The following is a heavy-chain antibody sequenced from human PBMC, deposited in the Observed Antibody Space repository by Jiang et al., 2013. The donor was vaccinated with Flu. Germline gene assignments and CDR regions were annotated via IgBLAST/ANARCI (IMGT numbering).Heavy chain of an antibody. J-gene: IGHJ4*02. D-gene: IGHD5-24*01. CDR1: GGSISSSSYY. CDR2: IYYSGST. Sequence: GSGLVKPSETLSLTCTVSGGSISSSSYYWGWIRQPPGKGLEWIGSIYYSGSTYYNPSLKSRVTISVDTSKNQFSLKLSSVTAADTAVYYCARQAPVEMATIPVPDYWGQGTLVTVSS. V-gene: IGHV4-39*01. CDR3: ARQAPVEMATIPVPDY.